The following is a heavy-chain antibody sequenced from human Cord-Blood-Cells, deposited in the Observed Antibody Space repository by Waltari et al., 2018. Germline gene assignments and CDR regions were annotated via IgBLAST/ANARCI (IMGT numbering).Heavy chain of an antibody. CDR3: AAGYYFDY. V-gene: IGHV4-34*01. CDR1: GGSFSGYY. CDR2: INHSGST. Sequence: QVQLQQWGAGLLKPSETLSLTCAVYGGSFSGYYWSWIRQPPGKGLEGIGEINHSGSTNYNPSLKSRVTISVDASKNQFSLKLSSVTAADTAVYYCAAGYYFDYWGQGTLVTVSS. D-gene: IGHD3-9*01. J-gene: IGHJ4*02.